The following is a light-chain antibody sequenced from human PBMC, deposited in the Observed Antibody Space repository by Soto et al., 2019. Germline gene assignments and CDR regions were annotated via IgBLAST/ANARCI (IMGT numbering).Light chain of an antibody. CDR2: DVS. J-gene: IGLJ1*01. CDR1: SSDVGGYNY. Sequence: QSLLTQPASVSGSPGQSITISCTGTSSDVGGYNYVSWYQQHPGKAPKLMIYDVSNRPSGASNRFSGSKSGNTASLTISGLQAEDEADYYCSSYTSSSTYVFGTGTKVTVL. CDR3: SSYTSSSTYV. V-gene: IGLV2-14*01.